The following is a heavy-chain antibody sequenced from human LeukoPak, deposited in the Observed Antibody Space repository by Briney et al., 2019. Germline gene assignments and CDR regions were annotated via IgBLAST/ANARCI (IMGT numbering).Heavy chain of an antibody. D-gene: IGHD5-12*01. CDR2: INHSGST. CDR3: ARAGRDGYPRPYWYFDL. V-gene: IGHV4-39*07. Sequence: SETLSLTCTVSGGSISSSSYYWGWIRQPPGKGLEWIGEINHSGSTNYNPSLKSRVTISVDTSKNQFSLKLSSVTAADTAVYYCARAGRDGYPRPYWYFDLWGRGTLVTVSS. J-gene: IGHJ2*01. CDR1: GGSISSSSYY.